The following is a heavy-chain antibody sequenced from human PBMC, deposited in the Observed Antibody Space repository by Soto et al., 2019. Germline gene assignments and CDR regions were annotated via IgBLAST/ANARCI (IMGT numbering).Heavy chain of an antibody. CDR2: IIGSGSRT. CDR1: GFSFNDYA. J-gene: IGHJ4*02. Sequence: PGGSLRLSCAASGFSFNDYAMSWVRRAPGKGLEWVSTIIGSGSRTYYADSVKGRFTISRDNSKNTLHLQMNSLRAEDTAVYYCAKVPRTYYFDYWGQGTLVTVSS. CDR3: AKVPRTYYFDY. V-gene: IGHV3-23*01.